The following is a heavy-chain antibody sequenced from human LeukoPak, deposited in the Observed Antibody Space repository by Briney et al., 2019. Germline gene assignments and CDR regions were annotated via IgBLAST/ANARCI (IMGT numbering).Heavy chain of an antibody. CDR1: GGSISSYY. V-gene: IGHV4-59*01. Sequence: PSETLSLTCTVSGGSISSYYWSWIRQPPEKGLEWIGYIYYSGSTNYNPSLKSRVTISVDTSKSQFSLRLSSVTAADTAVYYCARAHSGSYLSLDYWGQGTLVTVSS. J-gene: IGHJ4*02. D-gene: IGHD1-26*01. CDR3: ARAHSGSYLSLDY. CDR2: IYYSGST.